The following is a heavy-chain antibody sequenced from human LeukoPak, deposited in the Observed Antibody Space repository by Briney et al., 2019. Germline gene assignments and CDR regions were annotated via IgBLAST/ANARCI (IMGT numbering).Heavy chain of an antibody. CDR3: AKYGNSGWVIDN. D-gene: IGHD6-19*01. CDR1: GGSIGSDY. CDR2: IYYTGRT. Sequence: KPSETLSLTCTVSGGSIGSDYWTWIRQPPGKGLEYIGYIYYTGRTNYNPSLKSRVTISVDTSKNQFSLKLSSVTAADTAVYFCAKYGNSGWVIDNWGQGTLVTVSS. J-gene: IGHJ4*02. V-gene: IGHV4-59*08.